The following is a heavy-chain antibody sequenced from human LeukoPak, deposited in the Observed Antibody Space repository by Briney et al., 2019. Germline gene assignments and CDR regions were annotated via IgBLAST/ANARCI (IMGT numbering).Heavy chain of an antibody. CDR3: ARGYCSGGTCYGYFDL. CDR1: GGSISSYY. D-gene: IGHD2-15*01. J-gene: IGHJ2*01. CDR2: IYYSGRT. V-gene: IGHV4-59*08. Sequence: SETLSLTCTVSGGSISSYYWSWIRQPPGKGLEWIGYIYYSGRTNYNPSLKSRVTISVGTSKNQFSLKLSSVTAADTAVYYCARGYCSGGTCYGYFDLWGRGTLVTVSS.